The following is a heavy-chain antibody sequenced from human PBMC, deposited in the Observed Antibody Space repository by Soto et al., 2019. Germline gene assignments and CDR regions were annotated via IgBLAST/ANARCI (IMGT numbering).Heavy chain of an antibody. D-gene: IGHD2-15*01. CDR3: ARVGYCSGGSCYPVYYGMDV. V-gene: IGHV4-4*02. J-gene: IGHJ6*02. Sequence: QVRLQESGPGLVKPSGTLSLTCAVSGGSISGSISSSDWWSCVRQTPVKGRDWIGQIYHTGRSNYNPSLRSRVTISVDKSKNQLSLKLTSVTAADTAVYYCARVGYCSGGSCYPVYYGMDVWGQGTTVNVSS. CDR1: GGSISGSISSSDW. CDR2: IYHTGRS.